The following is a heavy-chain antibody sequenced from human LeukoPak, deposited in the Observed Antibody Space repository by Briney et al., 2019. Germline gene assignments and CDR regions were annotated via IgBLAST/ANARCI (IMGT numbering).Heavy chain of an antibody. J-gene: IGHJ4*02. CDR1: GFTFSNYW. CDR3: ARWGVDSGVYYIAS. V-gene: IGHV3-7*01. CDR2: IRQDANVK. D-gene: IGHD3-10*01. Sequence: GGSLSLSCAASGFTFSNYWMTWVRQAPGKGLQWVASIRQDANVKYYVDSVRGRFTISRDNAENSLHLQMHSLRAEDTAVYYCARWGVDSGVYYIASWGQGSLVTVSS.